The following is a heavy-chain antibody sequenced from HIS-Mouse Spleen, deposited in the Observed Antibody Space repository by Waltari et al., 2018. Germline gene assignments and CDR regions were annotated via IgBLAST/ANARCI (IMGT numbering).Heavy chain of an antibody. V-gene: IGHV4-39*07. D-gene: IGHD6-13*01. CDR3: AREIPYSSSWYDWYFDL. J-gene: IGHJ2*01. CDR2: IYYSGST. CDR1: GGSISSSSYY. Sequence: QLQLQESGPGLVKPSETLSLTCTVSGGSISSSSYYCVWIRQPPRKGLEWIGSIYYSGSTYSNPSLTSRGTISVDTSKNQFSLKLSSVTAADTAVYYCAREIPYSSSWYDWYFDLWGRGTLVTVSS.